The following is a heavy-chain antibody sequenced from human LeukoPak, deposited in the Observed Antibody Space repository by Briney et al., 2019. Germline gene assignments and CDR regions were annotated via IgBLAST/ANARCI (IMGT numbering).Heavy chain of an antibody. V-gene: IGHV3-30*04. CDR1: GFTFSSYA. D-gene: IGHD3-10*01. J-gene: IGHJ5*02. Sequence: PGRSLRLSCAASGFTFSSYAMHWVRQAPGKGLEWVAVISYDGSNKYYADSVKGRFTISRDKSKNTLYLQMNSLRAEDTAVYYCAKDTWFGELLNNWFDPWGQGTLVTVSS. CDR2: ISYDGSNK. CDR3: AKDTWFGELLNNWFDP.